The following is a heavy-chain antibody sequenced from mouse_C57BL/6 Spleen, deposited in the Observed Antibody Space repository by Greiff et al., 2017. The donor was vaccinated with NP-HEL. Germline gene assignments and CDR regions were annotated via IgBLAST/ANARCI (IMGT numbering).Heavy chain of an antibody. V-gene: IGHV1-64*01. CDR2: IHPNSGST. J-gene: IGHJ2*01. CDR1: GYTFTSYW. Sequence: VQLQQSGAELVKPGASVKLSCKASGYTFTSYWMHWVKQRPGQGLEWIGMIHPNSGSTNYNEKFKSKATLTVDKSSSTAYMQLSSLTSEDSAVYYCARLVDSYFDYWGQGTTLTVSS. CDR3: ARLVDSYFDY.